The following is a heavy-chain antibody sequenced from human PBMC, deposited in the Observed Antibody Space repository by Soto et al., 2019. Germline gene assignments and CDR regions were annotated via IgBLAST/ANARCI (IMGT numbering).Heavy chain of an antibody. Sequence: SETLSLTCAVYCASLSDNYCHWLRQPPGKGLEWIGEINHRGNTNYNPSLRSRVTISIDTSKNQLSLNLRSVSAADTAVYYCARGRGEYDAWRQGTPVTGSS. D-gene: IGHD2-21*01. V-gene: IGHV4-34*01. CDR3: ARGRGEYDA. J-gene: IGHJ5*02. CDR1: CASLSDNY. CDR2: INHRGNT.